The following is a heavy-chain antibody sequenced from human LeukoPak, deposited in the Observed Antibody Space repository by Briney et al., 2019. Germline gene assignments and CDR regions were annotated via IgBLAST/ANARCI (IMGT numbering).Heavy chain of an antibody. V-gene: IGHV4-61*02. CDR3: ARGAVVVPNWFDP. CDR1: GGSISSGSFY. J-gene: IGHJ5*02. Sequence: SQTLSLTCTVSGGSISSGSFYWSWIRQPAGKGLEWIGRIYTTGRTNYNPSLKSRVTISVDTSKNQFSLKLGSVTAADTAVYYCARGAVVVPNWFDPWGQGTLVTVSS. CDR2: IYTTGRT. D-gene: IGHD2-2*01.